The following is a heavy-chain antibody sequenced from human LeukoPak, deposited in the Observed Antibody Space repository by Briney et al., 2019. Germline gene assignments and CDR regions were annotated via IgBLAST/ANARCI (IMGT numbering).Heavy chain of an antibody. J-gene: IGHJ5*02. D-gene: IGHD6-19*01. CDR1: GFTFSNAW. Sequence: GGSLRLSCAASGFTFSNAWMSWVRQAPGKGLEWVGRIKSKTDGGTTDYAAPVKGRFTISRDDSKNTLYLQMNSLKTEDTAVYYCTTASSGWQPERFDPWGQGTLVTVSS. V-gene: IGHV3-15*01. CDR3: TTASSGWQPERFDP. CDR2: IKSKTDGGTT.